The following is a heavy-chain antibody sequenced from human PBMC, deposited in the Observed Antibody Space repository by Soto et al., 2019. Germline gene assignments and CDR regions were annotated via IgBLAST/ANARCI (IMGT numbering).Heavy chain of an antibody. V-gene: IGHV3-48*02. CDR1: GFTFSSYS. Sequence: GGSLRLSCAASGFTFSSYSMNWVRQAPGKGLEWVSYISSSSSTIYYADSVKGRFTISRDNAKNSLYLQMNSLRDEDTAVYYCARGYDFWSGYYHVGDYWGQGTLVTVSS. CDR2: ISSSSSTI. CDR3: ARGYDFWSGYYHVGDY. D-gene: IGHD3-3*01. J-gene: IGHJ4*02.